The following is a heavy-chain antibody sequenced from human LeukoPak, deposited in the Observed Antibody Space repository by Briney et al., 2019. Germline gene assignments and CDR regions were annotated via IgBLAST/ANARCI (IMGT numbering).Heavy chain of an antibody. D-gene: IGHD3-22*01. CDR2: LTGSGAYP. J-gene: IGHJ2*01. Sequence: GGSLRLSCVASGFAFNSFGMTWIRQAPGKGLEWVSSLTGSGAYPFYAYFAKGRFTISRENTKNTLYLQMDSLGVQETAVYYCARDGHFDRSGSLLGWYFDLWGRGTLVSVSS. CDR1: GFAFNSFG. CDR3: ARDGHFDRSGSLLGWYFDL. V-gene: IGHV3-23*01.